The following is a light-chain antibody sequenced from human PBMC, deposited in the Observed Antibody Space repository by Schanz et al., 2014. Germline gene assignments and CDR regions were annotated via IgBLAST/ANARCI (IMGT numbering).Light chain of an antibody. J-gene: IGLJ2*01. CDR1: SSNIGAGYD. CDR3: CSYAGSINLGV. CDR2: GNN. V-gene: IGLV1-40*01. Sequence: QSVLTQPPSVSGAPGQRVTISCTGSSSNIGAGYDVHWYQQFPGRAPKLVIYGNNNRPSGVPHRFSGSKSGASASLAITGLQAEDEADYYCCSYAGSINLGVFGGGTKLTVL.